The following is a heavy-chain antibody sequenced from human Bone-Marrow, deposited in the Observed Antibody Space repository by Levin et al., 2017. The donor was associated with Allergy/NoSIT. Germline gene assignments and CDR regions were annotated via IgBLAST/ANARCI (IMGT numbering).Heavy chain of an antibody. Sequence: GGSLRLSCVASGYTFTNYGMHWVRQAPGKGPEWVAVIWYDGSITYYADSVKGRFTISRDNSNNTVDLQMNSLGAEDTGVYYCARGAMASLREFDRYMDGWGKGTTVTVS. CDR2: IWYDGSIT. J-gene: IGHJ6*03. V-gene: IGHV3-33*01. CDR1: GYTFTNYG. D-gene: IGHD3-16*02. CDR3: ARGAMASLREFDRYMDG.